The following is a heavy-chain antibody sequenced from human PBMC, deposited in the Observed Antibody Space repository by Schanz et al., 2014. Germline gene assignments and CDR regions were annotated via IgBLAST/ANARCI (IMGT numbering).Heavy chain of an antibody. D-gene: IGHD3-3*01. V-gene: IGHV1-18*01. Sequence: QDQLLQSGAAVKKPGSSVRVSCKASGGTLDTYKIAWVRQVPGQGLEWVGWISVYTGNTKYGQKVQGRVTMTADTSTSTAYMELRSLRSDDTAVYYCARDRRFFDRDDLYYFDSWGHGTLVTVSS. CDR2: ISVYTGNT. J-gene: IGHJ4*01. CDR1: GGTLDTYK. CDR3: ARDRRFFDRDDLYYFDS.